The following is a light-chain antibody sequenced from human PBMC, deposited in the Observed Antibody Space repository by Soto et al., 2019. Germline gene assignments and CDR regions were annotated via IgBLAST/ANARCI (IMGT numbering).Light chain of an antibody. CDR2: AAS. V-gene: IGKV1-39*01. CDR1: QFISTY. CDR3: QQSYDIPRWT. Sequence: EIHMTQSPAAVSASVLDRVTFTCRASQFISTYLNWYQQKPGKAPKLLISAASTLESGVPSRFSGSGSGTDFTLTISSLQPEDFATYYCQQSYDIPRWTFGQGTKVDIK. J-gene: IGKJ1*01.